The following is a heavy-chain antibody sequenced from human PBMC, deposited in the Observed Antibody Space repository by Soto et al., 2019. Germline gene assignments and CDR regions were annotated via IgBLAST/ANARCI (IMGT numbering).Heavy chain of an antibody. CDR3: AREGFYAMDV. J-gene: IGHJ6*02. V-gene: IGHV3-48*03. D-gene: IGHD2-2*01. Sequence: LRLSCEVSGFTFSSYEMYWVRQAPGKGLEWVAYISSSGETVYYAGSVQGRFTISRDNAKNSLYLQMSSLGAEDTAVYYCAREGFYAMDVWGQGTTVTVSS. CDR1: GFTFSSYE. CDR2: ISSSGETV.